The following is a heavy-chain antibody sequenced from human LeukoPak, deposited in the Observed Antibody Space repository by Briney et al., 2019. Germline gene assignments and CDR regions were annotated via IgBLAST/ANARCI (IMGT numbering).Heavy chain of an antibody. D-gene: IGHD6-19*01. J-gene: IGHJ4*02. V-gene: IGHV3-30*02. CDR2: IRYDGSNK. CDR1: GFSFSSYD. Sequence: GGSLRLSCAASGFSFSSYDMHWVRQAPGQGLEWVAFIRYDGSNKNYADSVKGRFTISRDNSKNTLYMQMNSLRAEDTAVYYCEKRISPNNSGWYGFDHWGEGGLVAVSP. CDR3: EKRISPNNSGWYGFDH.